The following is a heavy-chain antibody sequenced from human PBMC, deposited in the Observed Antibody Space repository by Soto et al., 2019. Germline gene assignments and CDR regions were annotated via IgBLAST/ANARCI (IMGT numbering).Heavy chain of an antibody. J-gene: IGHJ4*02. CDR2: INPNSGGT. Sequence: GASVKVSCKASGYTFTGYYMHWVRQAPGQGLEWMGWINPNSGGTNYAQKFQGWVTMTRDTSISTAYMELSRLRSDDTAVYYCARARIWCRRTSCSDIDYWGQEIQVTGS. V-gene: IGHV1-2*04. CDR1: GYTFTGYY. CDR3: ARARIWCRRTSCSDIDY. D-gene: IGHD2-2*01.